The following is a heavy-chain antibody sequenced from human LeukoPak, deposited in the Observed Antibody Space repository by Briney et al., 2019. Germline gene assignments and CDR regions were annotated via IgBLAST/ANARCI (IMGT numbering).Heavy chain of an antibody. CDR2: IYSGGST. J-gene: IGHJ4*02. V-gene: IGHV3-66*01. Sequence: GGSLRLSCAASGFTVSSNYMSWVRQAPGKGLEWVSVIYSGGSTYYADSVKGRFTISRDNSKNTLYLQMNSLRAEDTAVYYCAGTLRYFDWLLPFDYWGQGTLVTVSS. CDR1: GFTVSSNY. D-gene: IGHD3-9*01. CDR3: AGTLRYFDWLLPFDY.